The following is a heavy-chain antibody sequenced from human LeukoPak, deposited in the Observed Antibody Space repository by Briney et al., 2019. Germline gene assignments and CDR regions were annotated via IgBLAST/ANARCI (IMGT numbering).Heavy chain of an antibody. D-gene: IGHD1-26*01. J-gene: IGHJ4*02. CDR3: ARDRLASGSYFKGDY. CDR1: GFTFSDYY. CDR2: ISSSGSTI. Sequence: GSLRLSCAASGFTFSDYYMSWIRQAPGKGLEWVSYISSSGSTIYYADSVKGRFTISRDNAKNSLYLQMNSLRAEDTAVYYCARDRLASGSYFKGDYWGQGTLVTVSS. V-gene: IGHV3-11*04.